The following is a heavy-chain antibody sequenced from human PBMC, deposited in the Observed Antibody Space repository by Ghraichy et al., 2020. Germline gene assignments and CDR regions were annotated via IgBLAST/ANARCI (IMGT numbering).Heavy chain of an antibody. CDR1: GFTFSNYN. CDR3: ARDPGYCSGGSCVGDAFDI. CDR2: ISRSSGYI. V-gene: IGHV3-21*01. Sequence: GGSLRLSCAASGFTFSNYNMDWVRQAPGKGLEWVSSISRSSGYINYADSVKGRFTISRDNAKNSLYLQMNSLRAEDTALYYCARDPGYCSGGSCVGDAFDIWGQGTMVTVSS. J-gene: IGHJ3*02. D-gene: IGHD2-15*01.